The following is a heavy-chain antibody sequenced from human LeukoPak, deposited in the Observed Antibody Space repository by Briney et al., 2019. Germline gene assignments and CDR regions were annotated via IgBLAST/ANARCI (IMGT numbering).Heavy chain of an antibody. CDR1: GFTFSSYA. CDR2: ISYDGSNK. CDR3: AKEEWLGTFDY. Sequence: GGSLRLSCAASGFTFSSYAMSWVRQAPGKGLEWVAVISYDGSNKYYADSVKGRFTISRDNSKNTLYLQMNSLRAEDTAVYYCAKEEWLGTFDYWGQGTLVTVSS. D-gene: IGHD6-19*01. J-gene: IGHJ4*02. V-gene: IGHV3-30*18.